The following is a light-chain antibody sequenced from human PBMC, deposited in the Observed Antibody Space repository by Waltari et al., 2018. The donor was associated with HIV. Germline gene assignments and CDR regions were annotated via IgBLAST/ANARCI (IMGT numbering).Light chain of an antibody. J-gene: IGLJ1*01. CDR1: FSNLGATT. V-gene: IGLV1-44*01. CDR3: SAWDDSLRATV. Sequence: QSVMSHPPSAYGTPGQTVTTSCLGQFSNLGATTLTWYQQIPGTAPRLLIYGHNQRPSGVPDRFSGSRSGTSASLTIGGLQSEDEADYYCSAWDDSLRATVFGTGTRVTVL. CDR2: GHN.